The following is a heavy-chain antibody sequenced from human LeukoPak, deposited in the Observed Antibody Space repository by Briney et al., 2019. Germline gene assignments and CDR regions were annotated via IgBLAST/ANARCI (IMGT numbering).Heavy chain of an antibody. CDR3: ARGKRAYTIYYYFDY. CDR2: IKQDGSEK. D-gene: IGHD3-16*01. J-gene: IGHJ4*02. Sequence: GGSLRLSCAASRFTFSSYWMSWVRQAPGKGLEWVANIKQDGSEKYYVDSVKGRFTISRDNAKNSLYLQMNSLRAEDTAVYYCARGKRAYTIYYYFDYWGQGTLVTVSS. V-gene: IGHV3-7*01. CDR1: RFTFSSYW.